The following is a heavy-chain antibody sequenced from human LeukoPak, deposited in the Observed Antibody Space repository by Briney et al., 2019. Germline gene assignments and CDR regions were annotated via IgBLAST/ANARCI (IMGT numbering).Heavy chain of an antibody. Sequence: SETLSLTCTVSGGSISGYYWSWIRQPAGKGLEWIGRVYTSGSTNYNPSLKSRVTMSVDTSKNQFSLKLSSVTAADTAVYYCARDPEQQLVGAFDYWGQGTLVTVSS. J-gene: IGHJ4*02. D-gene: IGHD6-13*01. CDR3: ARDPEQQLVGAFDY. CDR2: VYTSGST. CDR1: GGSISGYY. V-gene: IGHV4-4*07.